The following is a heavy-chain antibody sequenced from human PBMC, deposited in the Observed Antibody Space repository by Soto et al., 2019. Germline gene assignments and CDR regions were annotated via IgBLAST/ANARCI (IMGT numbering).Heavy chain of an antibody. D-gene: IGHD2-2*01. V-gene: IGHV4-59*01. CDR1: GGSISPYY. CDR2: IHYSGST. Sequence: QVQLQESGPGLVKPSETLSLTCTVSGGSISPYYWSWIRQPPGKGLEWLGNIHYSGSTDYNPSLKSRVTISIDTSTNHFSLKLSSVTAADTAVYYCAKGGTSSLPFDYWGQGTLVTVSS. CDR3: AKGGTSSLPFDY. J-gene: IGHJ4*02.